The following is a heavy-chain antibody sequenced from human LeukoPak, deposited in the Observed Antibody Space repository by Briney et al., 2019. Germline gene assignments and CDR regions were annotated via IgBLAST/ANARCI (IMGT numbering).Heavy chain of an antibody. CDR1: GFAFSSYG. Sequence: GGSLRLSCAASGFAFSSYGMNWVGRSPGKGREGCSSISSRSSYLYCEASVKGRFPISRDNAQNPLHLQMNSLSAEDTAVYYCARAQPQPLVGRCIHYWAQGTLLSVPS. CDR3: ARAQPQPLVGRCIHY. CDR2: ISSRSSYL. J-gene: IGHJ4*02. D-gene: IGHD6-13*01. V-gene: IGHV3-21*01.